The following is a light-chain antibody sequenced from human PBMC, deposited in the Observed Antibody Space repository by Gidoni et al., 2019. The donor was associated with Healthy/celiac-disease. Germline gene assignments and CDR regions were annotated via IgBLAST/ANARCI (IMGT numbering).Light chain of an antibody. CDR3: SSYAGSTR. CDR2: GVS. CDR1: SSDGGGYNY. J-gene: IGLJ2*01. V-gene: IGLV2-8*01. Sequence: QSALTHPPAASGSPGQSVPISCTGTSSDGGGYNYVSWYQQHPGKAPKLMIYGVSKGPPGVPDPFSGSKSSNTASLTVSELQAEDEADYYCSSYAGSTRFGGGTKLTVL.